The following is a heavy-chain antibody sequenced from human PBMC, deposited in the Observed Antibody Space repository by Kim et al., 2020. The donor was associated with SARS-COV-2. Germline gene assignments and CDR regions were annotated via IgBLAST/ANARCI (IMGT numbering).Heavy chain of an antibody. CDR3: AREEEGYYGSGNYYKSMGVY. J-gene: IGHJ4*02. V-gene: IGHV1-18*01. CDR2: ISVYNGNT. CDR1: GYTFNRNG. D-gene: IGHD3-10*01. Sequence: ASVKVSCKASGYTFNRNGISWVRQAPGQGLEWMGWISVYNGNTNYAQNLQGRVTMTTDTSTSTAYMELRSLRSDDTAVYYCAREEEGYYGSGNYYKSMGVYWGQGTLVTVSS.